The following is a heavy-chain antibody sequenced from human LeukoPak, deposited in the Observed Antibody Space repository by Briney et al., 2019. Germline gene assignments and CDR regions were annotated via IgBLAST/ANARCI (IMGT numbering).Heavy chain of an antibody. Sequence: GGSLRLSCAASGFTFSSYWMHWVRQAPGKGLVWASRIDNDGRGTSYADSVKGRFTISRDNAKNRLYLRMNSLRAEDTAVYYCASLNYGPDYWGQGTLVTVSS. CDR1: GFTFSSYW. CDR3: ASLNYGPDY. V-gene: IGHV3-74*01. D-gene: IGHD3-16*01. CDR2: IDNDGRGT. J-gene: IGHJ4*02.